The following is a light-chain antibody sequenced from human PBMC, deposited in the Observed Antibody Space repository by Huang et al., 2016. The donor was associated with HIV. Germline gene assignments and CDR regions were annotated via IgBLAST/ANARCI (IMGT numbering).Light chain of an antibody. CDR2: DAS. J-gene: IGKJ5*01. Sequence: DIVLTQSPATLSLSPGERATLSCRASQSVGSNLAWYQHKPGQAPRRLIYDASNRASGIPARFSGSGSGTDFTLTVNILEPEDSALYYCQQRNSWPPITFGQGTRLEIK. CDR1: QSVGSN. V-gene: IGKV3-11*01. CDR3: QQRNSWPPIT.